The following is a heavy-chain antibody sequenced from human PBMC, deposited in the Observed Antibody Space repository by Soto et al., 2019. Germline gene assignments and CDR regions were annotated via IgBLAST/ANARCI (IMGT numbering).Heavy chain of an antibody. V-gene: IGHV3-9*01. J-gene: IGHJ5*02. Sequence: PGGSLRLSCVVSGFTFDNYAMHWVRHAPGKGLEWVSGISWNSGTNEYADSVKGRFTISRDNAKNSLHLQMITLGAKDSAFYSCAKDTRPSLYTSLWFDHWGQGALVTVSS. CDR2: ISWNSGTN. D-gene: IGHD6-13*01. CDR3: AKDTRPSLYTSLWFDH. CDR1: GFTFDNYA.